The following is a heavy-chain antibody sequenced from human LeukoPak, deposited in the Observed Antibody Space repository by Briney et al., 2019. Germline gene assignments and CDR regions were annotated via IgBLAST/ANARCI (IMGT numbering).Heavy chain of an antibody. V-gene: IGHV3-21*01. CDR1: GFTFSGYS. J-gene: IGHJ4*02. CDR3: AREVSEGFDF. Sequence: GGSLRLSCTASGFTFSGYSMNWIRQAPGKGLEWVSSFGTRSTSIYHAGSVKGRFAISRDNAKNSLYLQMNSLRAEDTALYYCAREVSEGFDFWGQGTLVSVSS. D-gene: IGHD3-22*01. CDR2: FGTRSTSI.